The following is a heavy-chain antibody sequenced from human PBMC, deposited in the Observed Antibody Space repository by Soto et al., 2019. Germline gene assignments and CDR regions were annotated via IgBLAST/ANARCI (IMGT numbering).Heavy chain of an antibody. CDR2: IYYSGST. Sequence: SETLSLTCTVSGGSISSYYWSWIRQPPGKGLEWIGYIYYSGSTNYNPSLKSRVTISVDTSKNQFSLKLSSVTAADTAVYYCARGDDILTGFDYWGQGTLVTVSS. D-gene: IGHD3-9*01. V-gene: IGHV4-59*01. CDR1: GGSISSYY. J-gene: IGHJ4*02. CDR3: ARGDDILTGFDY.